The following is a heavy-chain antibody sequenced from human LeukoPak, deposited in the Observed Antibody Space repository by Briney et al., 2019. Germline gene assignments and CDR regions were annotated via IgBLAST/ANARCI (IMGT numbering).Heavy chain of an antibody. D-gene: IGHD5-24*01. Sequence: GGSLRLSCTVSGFTVSSNSMSWVRQAPGKGLEWVSFIYSDNTHYSDSVKGRFTISRDNSKNTLYLQMNSLRAEDTAVYYCARDNSVRDEAWWFNPWGQGTLVTVSS. CDR2: IYSDNT. V-gene: IGHV3-53*01. CDR1: GFTVSSNS. J-gene: IGHJ5*02. CDR3: ARDNSVRDEAWWFNP.